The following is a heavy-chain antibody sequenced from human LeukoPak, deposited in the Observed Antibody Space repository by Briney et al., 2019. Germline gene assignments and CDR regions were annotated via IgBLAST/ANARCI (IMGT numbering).Heavy chain of an antibody. CDR2: IYPRDGST. CDR1: GGTFSSYA. V-gene: IGHV1-46*01. Sequence: ASVKVSCKASGGTFSSYAISWVRQAPGQGLEWMGMIYPRDGSTSYAQKFQGRVTVTRDTSTSTVHMELSGLRSEDTAVYYCARDQEGFDYWGQGTWSPSPQ. CDR3: ARDQEGFDY. J-gene: IGHJ4*02.